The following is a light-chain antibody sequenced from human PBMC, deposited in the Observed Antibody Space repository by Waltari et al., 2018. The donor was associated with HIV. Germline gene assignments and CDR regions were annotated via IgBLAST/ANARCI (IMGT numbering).Light chain of an antibody. CDR2: DAS. J-gene: IGKJ2*01. V-gene: IGKV3-15*01. Sequence: EIVMTQFPGTLSVSPGERATLSCRDSKSISSHLAWYQQKPGQAPRLLIYDASNRATGIPARFSGSGSGTDFTLTISSLQPEDFAVYYCLQYTFWPPYTFGQGTKLEMK. CDR1: KSISSH. CDR3: LQYTFWPPYT.